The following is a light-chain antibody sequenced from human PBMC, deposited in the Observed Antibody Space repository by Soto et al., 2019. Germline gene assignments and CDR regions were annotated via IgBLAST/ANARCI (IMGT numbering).Light chain of an antibody. CDR2: KAS. V-gene: IGKV1-5*03. CDR3: QQYHSYPLT. CDR1: QSISRW. Sequence: DIQMTQSPSTLSASVGDRVTITCRASQSISRWVAWYQQKPGRAPKLLIYKASTLESGVPSRFSGSGSGTKFILTISSLQPDDFATYYCQQYHSYPLTFGPGTKMDI. J-gene: IGKJ3*01.